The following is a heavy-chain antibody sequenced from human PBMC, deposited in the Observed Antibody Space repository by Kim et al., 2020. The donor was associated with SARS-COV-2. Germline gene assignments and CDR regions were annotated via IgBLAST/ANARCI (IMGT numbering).Heavy chain of an antibody. Sequence: ASVKVSCKASGYTFTNYAMHWVRQAPGQRLEWMGWINAANGNTKYSQSLHDRVTITRDTSASVAYMELSSLGSEDTAVYYCARDSGERRVVVINMVGNSFDYWGQGTLVTVSS. D-gene: IGHD3-22*01. CDR3: ARDSGERRVVVINMVGNSFDY. J-gene: IGHJ4*02. CDR1: GYTFTNYA. V-gene: IGHV1-3*01. CDR2: INAANGNT.